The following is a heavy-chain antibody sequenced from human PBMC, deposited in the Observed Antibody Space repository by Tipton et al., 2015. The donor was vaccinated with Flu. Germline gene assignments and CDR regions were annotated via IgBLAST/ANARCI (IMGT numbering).Heavy chain of an antibody. CDR3: ASRGAAAAPGWYFDL. D-gene: IGHD6-13*01. CDR1: GGSFSGYY. J-gene: IGHJ2*01. Sequence: TLSLTCAVCGGSFSGYYWSWIRQPPGKGLEWIGEINHSGSTNYNPSLKSRVIISVDTSKNQFSLKLSSVTAADTAVYYCASRGAAAAPGWYFDLWGRGTLVTVSS. V-gene: IGHV4-34*01. CDR2: INHSGST.